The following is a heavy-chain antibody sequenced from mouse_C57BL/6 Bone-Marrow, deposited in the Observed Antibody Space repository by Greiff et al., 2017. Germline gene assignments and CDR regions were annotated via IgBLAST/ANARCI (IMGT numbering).Heavy chain of an antibody. V-gene: IGHV1-18*01. CDR3: ARGLTTDYAMDY. D-gene: IGHD1-1*01. CDR1: GYTFTDYN. CDR2: INPNNGGT. Sequence: EVKLVESGPELVKPGASVKIPCKASGYTFTDYNMDWVKQSHGKSLEWIGDINPNNGGTIYNQKFKGKATLTVDKSSSTAYMELRSLTSEDTAVYYCARGLTTDYAMDYWGQGTSVTVSS. J-gene: IGHJ4*01.